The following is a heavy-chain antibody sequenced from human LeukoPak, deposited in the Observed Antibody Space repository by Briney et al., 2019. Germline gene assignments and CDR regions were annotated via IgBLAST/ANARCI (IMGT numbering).Heavy chain of an antibody. CDR2: IYPGIGDSVT. CDR1: GYSFTRYW. V-gene: IGHV5-51*01. D-gene: IGHD5-18*01. J-gene: IGHJ6*03. Sequence: GESLKISCKGSGYSFTRYWIGWVRQMPGKGLEWMGIIYPGIGDSVTRYSPSFQGQVTISADKSISTAYLQWSSLKASDTAMYYCARLAYTSGYYYYMDVWGKGTTVTVSS. CDR3: ARLAYTSGYYYYMDV.